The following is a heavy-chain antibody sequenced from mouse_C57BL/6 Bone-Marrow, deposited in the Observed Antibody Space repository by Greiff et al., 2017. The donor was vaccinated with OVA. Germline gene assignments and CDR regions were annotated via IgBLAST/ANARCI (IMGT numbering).Heavy chain of an antibody. CDR2: INPYNGGT. J-gene: IGHJ3*01. V-gene: IGHV1-19*01. CDR3: ASPSYGSRFAY. Sequence: EVQLQQSGPVLVKPGASVKMSCKASGYTFTDYYMNWVKQSHGKSLEWIGVINPYNGGTSYNQKFKGKATLTVDKSSSTAYMELNSLTSEDSAVYYCASPSYGSRFAYWGQGTLVTVSA. CDR1: GYTFTDYY. D-gene: IGHD1-1*01.